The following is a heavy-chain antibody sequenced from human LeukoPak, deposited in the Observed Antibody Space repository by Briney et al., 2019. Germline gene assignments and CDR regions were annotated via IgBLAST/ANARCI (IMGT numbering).Heavy chain of an antibody. J-gene: IGHJ4*02. CDR3: AKDVAAVGIGFDY. CDR1: GFTFSSYG. CDR2: ISYDGSNK. D-gene: IGHD6-13*01. Sequence: PGGSLRLSCAASGFTFSSYGMHWVRQAPGKGLEWVAVISYDGSNKYYADSVKGRFTISRDNSKNTLYLQMNSLRAEDTAVYYCAKDVAAVGIGFDYWGQGTLVTVSS. V-gene: IGHV3-30*18.